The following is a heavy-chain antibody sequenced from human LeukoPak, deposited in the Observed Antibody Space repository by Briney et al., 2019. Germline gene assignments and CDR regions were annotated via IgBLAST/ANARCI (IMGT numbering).Heavy chain of an antibody. Sequence: ASVKVSCKASGYTFTGYYMHWVRQATGQGLEWMGWMNPNSGNTGYAQKFQGRVTMTRNTSISTAYMELSSLRSEDTAVYYCARDVDTAMATDYWGQGTLVTVSS. V-gene: IGHV1-8*02. CDR3: ARDVDTAMATDY. D-gene: IGHD5-18*01. J-gene: IGHJ4*02. CDR2: MNPNSGNT. CDR1: GYTFTGYY.